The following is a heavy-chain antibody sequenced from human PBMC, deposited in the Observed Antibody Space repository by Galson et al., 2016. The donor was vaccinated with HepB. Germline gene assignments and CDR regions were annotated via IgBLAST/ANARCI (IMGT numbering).Heavy chain of an antibody. D-gene: IGHD3-22*01. CDR2: MNPNSGST. Sequence: SVKVSCKASGYTFTSYDINWVRQATGQGLEWMGWMNPNSGSTGYAQKFQGRVTVTRNTSISTAYMELSSLRSEDTAVYYCAKGRHYDSSGYYWRWFDPWGQGTLVTVSS. V-gene: IGHV1-8*01. CDR1: GYTFTSYD. J-gene: IGHJ5*02. CDR3: AKGRHYDSSGYYWRWFDP.